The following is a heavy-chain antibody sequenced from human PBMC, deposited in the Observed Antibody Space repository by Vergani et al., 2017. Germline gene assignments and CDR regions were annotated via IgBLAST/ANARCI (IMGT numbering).Heavy chain of an antibody. J-gene: IGHJ6*02. CDR2: ISGSGGST. Sequence: EVQLLESGGDLVQPGGSLRLSCAASGFNFNHYALNWVRQAPGQGLEWVTGISGSGGSTYYAGSVKGRFTISRDSSTNTLYLQINSLSAGETAVYYCAKANPRNSGYDYLYYYHSMDVWSQGTTVTVSS. D-gene: IGHD5-12*01. CDR3: AKANPRNSGYDYLYYYHSMDV. V-gene: IGHV3-23*01. CDR1: GFNFNHYA.